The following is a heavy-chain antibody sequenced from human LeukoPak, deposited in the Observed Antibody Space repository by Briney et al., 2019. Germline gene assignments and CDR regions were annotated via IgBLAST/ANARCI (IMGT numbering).Heavy chain of an antibody. CDR2: INPNSGGT. V-gene: IGHV1-2*02. Sequence: ASVKVSCKASGYTFTNYGISWVRQAPGQGLEWMGWINPNSGGTNYAQKFQGRVTMTRDTSISTAYMELSRLTSDDTAVYYCARGYSSGWSLIDYWGQGTLVTVSS. CDR3: ARGYSSGWSLIDY. CDR1: GYTFTNYG. J-gene: IGHJ4*02. D-gene: IGHD6-19*01.